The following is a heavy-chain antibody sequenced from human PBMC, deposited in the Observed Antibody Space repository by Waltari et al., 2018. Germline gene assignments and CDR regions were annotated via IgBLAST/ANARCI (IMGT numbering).Heavy chain of an antibody. CDR3: ARQYCGGDCYWDYFEY. Sequence: EVRLVESGGGLALPGDSLRLSCAASGFTFGGFWMTWVRQAPGKGLEVVASIIQDGSDRSYVDSVKGRFTISRDSTKNSLFLEMNGLTAGDTAVYYCARQYCGGDCYWDYFEYWGQGTLVTVSS. CDR2: IIQDGSDR. CDR1: GFTFGGFW. V-gene: IGHV3-7*01. D-gene: IGHD2-21*02. J-gene: IGHJ4*02.